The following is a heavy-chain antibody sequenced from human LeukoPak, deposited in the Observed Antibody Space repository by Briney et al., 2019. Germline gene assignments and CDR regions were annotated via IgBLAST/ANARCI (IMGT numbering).Heavy chain of an antibody. Sequence: PGRSLRLSCAASGFTFSSYGMHWVRQAPGKGLEWVAVIWYDGSNKYYADSVKGRFTISRDNSNNTLYLQMNSLRAEDTAVYYCARDHRIVGYCSGGSCYSGAFDIWGQGTMVTVSS. D-gene: IGHD2-15*01. J-gene: IGHJ3*02. CDR3: ARDHRIVGYCSGGSCYSGAFDI. CDR1: GFTFSSYG. V-gene: IGHV3-33*01. CDR2: IWYDGSNK.